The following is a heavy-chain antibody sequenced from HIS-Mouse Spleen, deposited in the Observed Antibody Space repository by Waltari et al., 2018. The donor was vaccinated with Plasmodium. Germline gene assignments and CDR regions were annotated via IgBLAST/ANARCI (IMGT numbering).Heavy chain of an antibody. V-gene: IGHV1-2*02. Sequence: QVQLVQSGAEVKKPGASVKVSCKASGYTFPGYYMPCVLQAPGQGLEWMGWINPNSGGTNYAQKFQGRVTMTRDTSISTAYMELSRLRSDDTAVYYCARDLAAAGHFDYWGQGTLVTVSS. CDR3: ARDLAAAGHFDY. CDR1: GYTFPGYY. J-gene: IGHJ4*02. CDR2: INPNSGGT. D-gene: IGHD6-13*01.